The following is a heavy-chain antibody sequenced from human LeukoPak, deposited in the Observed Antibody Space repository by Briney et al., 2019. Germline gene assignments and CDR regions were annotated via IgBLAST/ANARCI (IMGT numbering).Heavy chain of an antibody. D-gene: IGHD3-22*01. J-gene: IGHJ4*02. Sequence: GGSLRLSCAASGFTFSDYYMSWIRQAPGKGLEWVSYISSSGSTIYYADSVKGRFTISRDNAKNSPYLQMNSLRAEDTAVYYCARDPMIAEVHYWGQGTLVTVSS. CDR1: GFTFSDYY. CDR3: ARDPMIAEVHY. V-gene: IGHV3-11*01. CDR2: ISSSGSTI.